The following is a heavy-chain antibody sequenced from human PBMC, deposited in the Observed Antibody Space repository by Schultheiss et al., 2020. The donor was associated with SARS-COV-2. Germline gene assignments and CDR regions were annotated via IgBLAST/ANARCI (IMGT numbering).Heavy chain of an antibody. D-gene: IGHD3-16*01. J-gene: IGHJ4*02. CDR2: IYYSGST. CDR1: GGSVSSGSYY. CDR3: ARVGRGAFDY. Sequence: SQTLSLTCTVSGGSVSSGSYYWSWIRQPPGKGLEWIGYIYYSGSTNYNPSLKSRVTISIYTSKNQFSLKLSSVTAADTAVYYCARVGRGAFDYWGQGTLVTVSS. V-gene: IGHV4-61*01.